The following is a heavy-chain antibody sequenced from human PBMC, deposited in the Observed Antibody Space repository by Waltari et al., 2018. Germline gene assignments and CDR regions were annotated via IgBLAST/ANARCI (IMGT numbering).Heavy chain of an antibody. CDR2: IIPIFGTA. Sequence: QVQLVQSGAEVKKPGSSVKVSCKASGGTFSSHAITGGRQAPGQGLEWMGGIIPIFGTANYAQKFQGRVTITADESTSTAYMELSSLRSEDTAVYYCARVATRAFSARPLDYWGQGTLVTVSS. V-gene: IGHV1-69*12. J-gene: IGHJ4*02. D-gene: IGHD6-6*01. CDR1: GGTFSSHA. CDR3: ARVATRAFSARPLDY.